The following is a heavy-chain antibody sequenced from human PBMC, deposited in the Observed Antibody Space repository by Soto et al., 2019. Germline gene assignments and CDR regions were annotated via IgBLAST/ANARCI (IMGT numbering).Heavy chain of an antibody. CDR1: GFTFDDYA. V-gene: IGHV3-9*01. D-gene: IGHD2-15*01. CDR2: ISWNSGSI. CDR3: AKDNCSGGSCYRGGLVY. J-gene: IGHJ4*02. Sequence: EVQLVESRGGLVQPGRSLRLSCAASGFTFDDYAMHWVRQAPGKGLEWVSGISWNSGSIGYADSVKGRFTISRDNAKNSLYLQMNSLRAEDTALYYCAKDNCSGGSCYRGGLVYWGQGTLVTVSS.